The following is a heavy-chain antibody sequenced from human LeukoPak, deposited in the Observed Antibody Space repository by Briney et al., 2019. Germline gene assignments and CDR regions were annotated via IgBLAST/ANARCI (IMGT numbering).Heavy chain of an antibody. V-gene: IGHV3-15*01. J-gene: IGHJ4*02. Sequence: PGGSLRLSCAASGFTFSSYWMSWVRQAPGKGLEWVGRIKSKTDGGTTDYAAPVQGRFTISRDDSKNTLYLQMNSLKTEDTAVYYCTTTSDYGDHKRWGQGTLVTVSS. CDR3: TTTSDYGDHKR. CDR1: GFTFSSYW. D-gene: IGHD4-17*01. CDR2: IKSKTDGGTT.